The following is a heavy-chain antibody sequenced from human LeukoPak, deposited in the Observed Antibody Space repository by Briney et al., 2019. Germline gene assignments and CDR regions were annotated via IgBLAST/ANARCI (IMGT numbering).Heavy chain of an antibody. CDR1: GGSFSGYY. CDR3: ARGTGGAAAADFDP. CDR2: INHSGST. V-gene: IGHV4-34*09. D-gene: IGHD6-13*01. J-gene: IGHJ5*02. Sequence: PSETLSLTCAVYGGSFSGYYWSWIRQPPGKGLEWIGEINHSGSTNYNPSLKSRATISVDTSKNHFSLKLTSVTAADTAVYYCARGTGGAAAADFDPWGQGTLVTVSS.